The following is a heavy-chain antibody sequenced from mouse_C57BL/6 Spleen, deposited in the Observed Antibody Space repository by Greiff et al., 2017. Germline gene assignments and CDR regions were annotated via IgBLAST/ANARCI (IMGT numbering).Heavy chain of an antibody. V-gene: IGHV2-2*01. D-gene: IGHD2-5*01. CDR2: IWSGGST. J-gene: IGHJ2*01. CDR1: GFSLTSYG. Sequence: VQLQQSGPGLVQPSQSLSITCTVSGFSLTSYGVHWVRQSPGKGLEWLGVIWSGGSTDYNAAFISRLSISKDNSKSQVFFKMNSLQADDTAIYYCARNHYSKYYFDYWGQGTTLTVSS. CDR3: ARNHYSKYYFDY.